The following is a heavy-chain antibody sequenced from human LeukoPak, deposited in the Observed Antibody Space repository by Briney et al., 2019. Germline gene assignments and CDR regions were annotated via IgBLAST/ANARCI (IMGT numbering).Heavy chain of an antibody. Sequence: TGGTLSLSCSASGFTVSTNYMIWVRQAPGKGLEWVSVIYSGSSTYCADSVKGRFAFCRGNSKNTLYLQMNRLRAGDAAVYYCVRDSSGHAVFDYWGQGTLVTVSS. D-gene: IGHD3-22*01. CDR2: IYSGSST. J-gene: IGHJ4*02. V-gene: IGHV3-53*01. CDR1: GFTVSTNY. CDR3: VRDSSGHAVFDY.